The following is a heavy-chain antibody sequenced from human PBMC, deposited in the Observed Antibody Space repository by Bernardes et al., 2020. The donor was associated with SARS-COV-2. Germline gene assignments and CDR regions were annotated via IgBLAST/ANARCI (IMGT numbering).Heavy chain of an antibody. J-gene: IGHJ5*02. CDR1: GFAFATYA. V-gene: IGHV3-23*05. CDR2: IDSTTGSGT. D-gene: IGHD6-19*01. Sequence: GGSLRLSCAASGFAFATYAMAWFRQAPGKGLEWVSSIDSTTGSGTFHAGSVKGRFTISRDNSHLYLQMNSLRVEDTAIYYCARPTMTVAGTRWFDPWGQGTLVTVSS. CDR3: ARPTMTVAGTRWFDP.